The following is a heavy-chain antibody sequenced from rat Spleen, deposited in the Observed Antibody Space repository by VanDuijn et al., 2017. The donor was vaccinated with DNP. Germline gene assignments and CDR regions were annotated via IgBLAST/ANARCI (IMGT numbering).Heavy chain of an antibody. Sequence: EVQLVETGGGLVQPGRSLKVSCTASGFTFSNYGMAWVRQAPKKGLEWVATISTSGGSTYYRDSVKGRFTISRDNAKSTLYLQMDSLRSEDTATYYCARDPIRDFDYWGQGVMVTVSS. CDR1: GFTFSNYG. J-gene: IGHJ2*01. D-gene: IGHD4-3*01. V-gene: IGHV5S13*01. CDR3: ARDPIRDFDY. CDR2: ISTSGGST.